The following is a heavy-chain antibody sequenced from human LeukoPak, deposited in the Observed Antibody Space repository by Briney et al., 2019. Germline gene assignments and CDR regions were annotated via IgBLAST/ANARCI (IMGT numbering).Heavy chain of an antibody. CDR2: IKRDGSEK. CDR1: GFTFSSYW. D-gene: IGHD2-2*01. V-gene: IGHV3-7*01. CDR3: ARGPYCDSTSCQSFFDY. J-gene: IGHJ4*02. Sequence: PGGSLRLSCAASGFTFSSYWITWVRQAPGKGLEWVANIKRDGSEKYYVDSVKGRFTISRDNARNSVSLQMNSLRAEDTAVYYCARGPYCDSTSCQSFFDYWGQGALVTVSS.